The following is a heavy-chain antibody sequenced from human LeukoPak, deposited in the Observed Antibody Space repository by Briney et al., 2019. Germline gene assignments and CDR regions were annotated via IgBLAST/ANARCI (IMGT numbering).Heavy chain of an antibody. D-gene: IGHD5-18*01. J-gene: IGHJ6*03. CDR1: VGSIRSYY. CDR2: FYYSGST. CDR3: ARGSMDTAMDGYYYYMDV. Sequence: SETLSLTCTLSVGSIRSYYWSCMRHPPGEGREGIGHFYYSGSTNYNPSLKSRVTISVDTSKNQFSLKLSSVTAADTAVYYCARGSMDTAMDGYYYYMDVWGKGTTVTVSS. V-gene: IGHV4-59*01.